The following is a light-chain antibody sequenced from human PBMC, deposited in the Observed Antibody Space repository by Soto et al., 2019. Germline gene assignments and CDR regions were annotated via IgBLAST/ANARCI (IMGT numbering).Light chain of an antibody. Sequence: QSALTQPPSVSGSPGQSVTISCTGTSSDVGAYDYVSWYQQHPGKAPKLMIYDVTKRPSGVPDRFSGSKSGNTASLTISGLQAEDEADYYCSSYVGDSAYAFGTGTKLTVL. CDR3: SSYVGDSAYA. CDR1: SSDVGAYDY. V-gene: IGLV2-11*01. J-gene: IGLJ1*01. CDR2: DVT.